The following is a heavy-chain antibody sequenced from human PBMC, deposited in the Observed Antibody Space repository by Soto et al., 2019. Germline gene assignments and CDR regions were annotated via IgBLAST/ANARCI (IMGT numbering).Heavy chain of an antibody. CDR1: GESFSGYY. D-gene: IGHD3-16*01. V-gene: IGHV4-34*01. Sequence: SETLSLTCTDYGESFSGYYWSWIRQSPGKGLEWIGEIDHSGSINYNPSLKSRVTISVDTSNNHFSLKLTSVTAADTAVYHCARSLAWGSHYYFYYGMDVWGQGTTVTVSS. CDR2: IDHSGSI. CDR3: ARSLAWGSHYYFYYGMDV. J-gene: IGHJ6*02.